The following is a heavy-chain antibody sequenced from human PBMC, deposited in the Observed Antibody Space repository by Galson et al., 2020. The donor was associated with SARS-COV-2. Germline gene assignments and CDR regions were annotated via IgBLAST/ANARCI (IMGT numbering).Heavy chain of an antibody. J-gene: IGHJ3*02. Sequence: GGSLRLSCAASGFTFSSYAMSWVRQAPGKGLEWVSAISGSGGSTYYADSVKGRFTISRDNSKNTLYLQMNSLRAEDTAVYYCAKDKLVPAGPTDAFDIWGQGTMVTVSS. CDR1: GFTFSSYA. CDR2: ISGSGGST. D-gene: IGHD2-2*01. CDR3: AKDKLVPAGPTDAFDI. V-gene: IGHV3-23*01.